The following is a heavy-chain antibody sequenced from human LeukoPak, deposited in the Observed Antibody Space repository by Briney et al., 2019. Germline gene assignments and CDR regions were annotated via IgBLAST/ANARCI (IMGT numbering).Heavy chain of an antibody. D-gene: IGHD6-19*01. Sequence: SETLSLTCTVSGGSIRSYYWSWIRQPPGKGLEWIGYIYYSGSTNYNPSLKSRVTISVDTSKNQFSLKLSSVTAADTAVYYCARSSSSGWYYFDYWGQGTLVTVSS. CDR3: ARSSSSGWYYFDY. V-gene: IGHV4-59*01. J-gene: IGHJ4*02. CDR1: GGSIRSYY. CDR2: IYYSGST.